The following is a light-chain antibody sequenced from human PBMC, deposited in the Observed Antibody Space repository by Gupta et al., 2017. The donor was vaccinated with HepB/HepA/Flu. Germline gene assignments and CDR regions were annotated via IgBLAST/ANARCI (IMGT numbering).Light chain of an antibody. V-gene: IGLV2-18*02. CDR1: SSDVGSYNR. CDR2: EVS. CDR3: SSYTSSNTWV. Sequence: QSALTQPPSVSGSPGQSVTISCTGTSSDVGSYNRVSWYQQPPGTAPKLTIYEVSNRPSGVPCRFSASKAGNTASLTISGRQAEDEANYYCSSYTSSNTWVFGGGTKLTVL. J-gene: IGLJ3*02.